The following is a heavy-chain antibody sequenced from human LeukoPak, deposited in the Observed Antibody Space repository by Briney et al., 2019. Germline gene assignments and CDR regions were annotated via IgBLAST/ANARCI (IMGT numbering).Heavy chain of an antibody. CDR2: INHSGST. CDR1: GGSISSYY. V-gene: IGHV4-34*01. Sequence: SETLSLTCTVSGGSISSYYWSWIRQPPGKGLEWIGEINHSGSTNYNPSLKSRVTISVDTPKNQFSLKLSSVTAADTAVYYCARAGRGTVTFSDYWGQGTLVTVSS. J-gene: IGHJ4*02. D-gene: IGHD4-17*01. CDR3: ARAGRGTVTFSDY.